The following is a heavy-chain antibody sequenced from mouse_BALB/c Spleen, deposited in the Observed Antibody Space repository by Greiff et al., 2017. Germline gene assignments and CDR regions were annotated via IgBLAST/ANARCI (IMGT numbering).Heavy chain of an antibody. V-gene: IGHV1-63*02. CDR3: ARCGITRAMDY. CDR1: GYTFTNYW. CDR2: IYPGGGYT. J-gene: IGHJ4*01. Sequence: VQLQQSGAELVRPGTSVKISCKASGYTFTNYWLGWVKQRPGHGLEWIGDIYPGGGYTNYNEKFKGKATLTADTSSSTAYMQLSSLTSEDSAVYFCARCGITRAMDYWGQGTSVTVSS. D-gene: IGHD1-1*01.